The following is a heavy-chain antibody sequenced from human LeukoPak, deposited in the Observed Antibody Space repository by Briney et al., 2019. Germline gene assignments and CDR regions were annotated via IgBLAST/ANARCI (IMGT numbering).Heavy chain of an antibody. V-gene: IGHV3-74*03. CDR2: IKMDERSA. D-gene: IGHD3-10*01. J-gene: IGHJ4*02. CDR3: ATVFKGSSLQDY. Sequence: GVSLRLSCTVSGFTITNNWMYWVRQAPGRGLVWVSRIKMDERSAVYADSVKGRFIISRDNAKNTVYLQMNSLRADDTAVYYCATVFKGSSLQDYWGQGTLVTVSS. CDR1: GFTITNNW.